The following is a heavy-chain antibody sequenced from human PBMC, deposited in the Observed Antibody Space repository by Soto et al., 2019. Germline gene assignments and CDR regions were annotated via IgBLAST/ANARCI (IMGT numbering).Heavy chain of an antibody. CDR2: IYYSGST. CDR1: GGSISSSSYY. Sequence: PSETLSLTCTVFGGSISSSSYYWGWIRQPPGKGLEWIGSIYYSGSTYYNPSLKSRATISVDTSKNQFSLKLSSVTADDTAVYYCAKTLTMLRGVTHWGQGTLVTVSS. CDR3: AKTLTMLRGVTH. D-gene: IGHD3-10*01. J-gene: IGHJ4*02. V-gene: IGHV4-39*01.